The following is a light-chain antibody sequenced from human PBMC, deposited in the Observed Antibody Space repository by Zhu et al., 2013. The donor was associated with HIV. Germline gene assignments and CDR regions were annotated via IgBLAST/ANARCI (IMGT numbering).Light chain of an antibody. CDR3: AAWDDSLNGFYV. CDR2: SNN. CDR1: SSNIGSTT. J-gene: IGLJ1*01. V-gene: IGLV1-44*01. Sequence: QSVLTQPPSASGTPGQRVTISCSGSSSNIGSTTVNWYQQLPGTAPKLLIYSNNQRPSGVPDRFSGSKSGTSASLAISGLQSEDEADYYCAAWDDSLNGFYVFGTGTKVTVL.